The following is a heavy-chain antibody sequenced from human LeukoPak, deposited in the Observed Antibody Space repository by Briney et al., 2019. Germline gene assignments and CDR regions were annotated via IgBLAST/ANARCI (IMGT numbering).Heavy chain of an antibody. Sequence: SETLSLTCTVSGGSISNYYWSWIRQPPGKGLEWIGYIFYGGGTNYNPSLQSRVTISIDTSKNRFSLRLSSVTAADTAVYYCARDARFGWDYFDSWGQGTLVIVSS. CDR3: ARDARFGWDYFDS. V-gene: IGHV4-59*01. J-gene: IGHJ4*02. CDR1: GGSISNYY. D-gene: IGHD3-16*01. CDR2: IFYGGGT.